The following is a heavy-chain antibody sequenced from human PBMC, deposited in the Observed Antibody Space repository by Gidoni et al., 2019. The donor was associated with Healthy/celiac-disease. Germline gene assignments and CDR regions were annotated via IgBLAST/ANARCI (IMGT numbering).Heavy chain of an antibody. J-gene: IGHJ4*02. Sequence: EVQLVESRGGLVKPGGSLRLSCAAPGFTFSNAWMSWVRQAPGKGLEWVGRIKSKTDGGTTDYAAPVKGRFTISRDDSKNTLYLQMNSLKTEDTAVYYCTTDADIVATISYWGQGTLVTVSS. CDR1: GFTFSNAW. V-gene: IGHV3-15*01. CDR3: TTDADIVATISY. D-gene: IGHD5-12*01. CDR2: IKSKTDGGTT.